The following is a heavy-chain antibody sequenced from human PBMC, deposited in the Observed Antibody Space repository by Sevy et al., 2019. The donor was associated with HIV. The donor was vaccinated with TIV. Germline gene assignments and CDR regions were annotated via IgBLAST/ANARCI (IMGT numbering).Heavy chain of an antibody. CDR2: ISHTGDNI. CDR3: AGRKVGDFWSGSLRGPWAGGSLFDY. Sequence: GGSLRLSCAASGITFSSYAVTWVRQAPGKGLEWVSSISHTGDNIYYADSVRGRFTISRDNSKSTLYLHMSSLRAEDTDVYYCAGRKVGDFWSGSLRGPWAGGSLFDYWGQGTLVTVSS. CDR1: GITFSSYA. J-gene: IGHJ4*02. V-gene: IGHV3-23*01. D-gene: IGHD3-3*01.